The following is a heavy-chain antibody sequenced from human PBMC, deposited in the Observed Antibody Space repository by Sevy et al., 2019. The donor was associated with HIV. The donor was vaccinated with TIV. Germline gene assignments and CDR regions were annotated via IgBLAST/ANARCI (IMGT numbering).Heavy chain of an antibody. CDR3: VKSLPTVTRFDY. D-gene: IGHD4-17*01. J-gene: IGHJ4*02. CDR1: GFTLSSYG. Sequence: GGSLRLSCSASGFTLSSYGMHWVRQAPGKGLEYVSAISSDGGSTYYAFSVKGRFTISRDNSKNTLYLQMSSLRAEDTAVYYCVKSLPTVTRFDYWGQGTLVTVSS. V-gene: IGHV3-64D*06. CDR2: ISSDGGST.